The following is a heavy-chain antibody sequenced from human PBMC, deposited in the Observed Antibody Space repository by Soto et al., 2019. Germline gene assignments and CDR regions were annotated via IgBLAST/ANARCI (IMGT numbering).Heavy chain of an antibody. J-gene: IGHJ1*01. CDR3: AKGVPGIAVAGTGYFQH. V-gene: IGHV3-23*01. D-gene: IGHD6-19*01. Sequence: PGGSLRLSSTASGFTFSSYGISWVRQAPEKELEWVSGISGSGDSTYYADSVKGRFTISRDNSKNTLYLQMNSLRAEDTAVYYCAKGVPGIAVAGTGYFQHWGQGTLVTVSS. CDR1: GFTFSSYG. CDR2: ISGSGDST.